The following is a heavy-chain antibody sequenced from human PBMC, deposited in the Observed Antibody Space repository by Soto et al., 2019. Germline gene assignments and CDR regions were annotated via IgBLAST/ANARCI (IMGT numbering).Heavy chain of an antibody. CDR1: GFTVSNNY. V-gene: IGHV3-66*04. CDR3: ARHPPYYYDIGGYFYINY. CDR2: IYSGGST. D-gene: IGHD3-22*01. Sequence: GSLRLSCAASGFTVSNNYMSWVRQTPGKGLEWVSVIYSGGSTYYADSVKGRFTISRDNSKNTVYLQMNDLRGEDTAVYYCARHPPYYYDIGGYFYINYCCTAILVPVSS. J-gene: IGHJ4*02.